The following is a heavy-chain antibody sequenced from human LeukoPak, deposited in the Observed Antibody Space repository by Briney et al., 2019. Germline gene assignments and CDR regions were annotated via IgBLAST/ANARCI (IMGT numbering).Heavy chain of an antibody. CDR2: IYTSGST. CDR1: GGSISSGSYY. J-gene: IGHJ4*02. CDR3: ARDPNYYYDSSGYFI. D-gene: IGHD3-22*01. Sequence: SSETLSLTCTVSGGSISSGSYYWGWIRQPAGKGLEWIGRIYTSGSTNYNPSLKSRFTISVDTSKNQFSLKLSSVTAADTAVYYCARDPNYYYDSSGYFIWGQGTLVTVSS. V-gene: IGHV4-61*02.